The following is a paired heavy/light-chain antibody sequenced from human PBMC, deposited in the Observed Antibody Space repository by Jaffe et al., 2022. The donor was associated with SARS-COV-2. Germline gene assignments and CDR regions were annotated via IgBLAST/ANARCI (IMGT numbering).Light chain of an antibody. J-gene: IGKJ1*01. Sequence: DFQMTQSPSSLSASVGDRVTITCQASQDIKNHLNWYQQKPGQAPKLLIQDASTLERWAPSRFSGSGFGSDFTFTISSLQPEDVATYYCQQYNNLPWTFGHGTRVEIK. CDR3: QQYNNLPWT. CDR1: QDIKNH. CDR2: DAS. V-gene: IGKV1-33*01.
Heavy chain of an antibody. CDR2: ISNGGSST. D-gene: IGHD2-8*01. J-gene: IGHJ3*01. Sequence: QVHLVESGGDLVKPGGSLRLSCAASGFMFRDFYMSWIRQAPGKGLEWISYISNGGSSTYYADSVKGRFSISRDNAKKSLYLQMNSLRVDDTAVYFCARDLRSTNYLGDTFDVWGQGTMVTVSS. V-gene: IGHV3-11*01. CDR3: ARDLRSTNYLGDTFDV. CDR1: GFMFRDFY.